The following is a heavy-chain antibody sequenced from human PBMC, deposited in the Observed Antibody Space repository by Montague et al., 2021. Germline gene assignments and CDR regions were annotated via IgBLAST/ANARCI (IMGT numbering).Heavy chain of an antibody. J-gene: IGHJ5*02. CDR3: ARVLSSWYVGWFDP. Sequence: SETLSLTCTVFGASITSNIYYWGWIRQSPGKGLEWIGSIYYSGNSFYQPSLESRITMAVDTSKNQFSLKLSSVTAADTAIYYCARVLSSWYVGWFDPWGQGTLVTVSS. CDR1: GASITSNIYY. V-gene: IGHV4-39*07. D-gene: IGHD6-13*01. CDR2: IYYSGNS.